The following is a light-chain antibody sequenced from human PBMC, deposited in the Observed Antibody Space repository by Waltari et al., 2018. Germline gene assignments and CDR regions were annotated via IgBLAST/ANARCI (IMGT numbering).Light chain of an antibody. J-gene: IGLJ2*01. CDR1: SPHTGRKP. CDR2: YDD. Sequence: QSVLTQPPSVSGAPRERVTISCSGSSPHTGRKPVTSYQQLPGRAPKLVIHYDDLLPSGVSDRFSGSKSGTSASLAISGLQSEDEADYYCAAWDDSLNGPVFGGGTKLTVL. CDR3: AAWDDSLNGPV. V-gene: IGLV1-36*01.